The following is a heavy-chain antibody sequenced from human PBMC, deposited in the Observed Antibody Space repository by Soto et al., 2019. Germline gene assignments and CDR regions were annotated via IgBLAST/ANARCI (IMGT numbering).Heavy chain of an antibody. CDR1: GFTFSSYA. V-gene: IGHV3-30-3*01. D-gene: IGHD1-7*01. J-gene: IGHJ4*02. Sequence: QVQLVESGGGVVQPGRSLRLSCAASGFTFSSYAMHWVRQAPGKGLEWVAVISYDGSNKYYADSVKGRFTISRDNSKNTLYLQMNSLRAEDTAVYYCARIIMNYGDFDYWGQGTLVTVSS. CDR3: ARIIMNYGDFDY. CDR2: ISYDGSNK.